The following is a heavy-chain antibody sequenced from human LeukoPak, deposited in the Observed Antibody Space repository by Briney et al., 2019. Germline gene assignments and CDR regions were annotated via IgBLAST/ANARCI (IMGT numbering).Heavy chain of an antibody. J-gene: IGHJ6*03. CDR3: ARATYNWNYVAYYMDV. CDR2: IYPGDSDT. Sequence: GESLKISCKGSGYSFTSYWIGWVRQMPGKGLEWMGIIYPGDSDTRYSPSFQGQVTISADKSISTAYLQWSSLKASDTAMYYCARATYNWNYVAYYMDVWGKGTTVTVSS. V-gene: IGHV5-51*01. CDR1: GYSFTSYW. D-gene: IGHD1-7*01.